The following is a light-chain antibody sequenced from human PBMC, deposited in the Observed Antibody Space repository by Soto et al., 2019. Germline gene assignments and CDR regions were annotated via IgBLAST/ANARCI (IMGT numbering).Light chain of an antibody. Sequence: DIQMTQSPSTLSASVGDRVTITYRATQGLNNWLAWYQQKPGKAPKLLISKSSSLESGVPSRFSGSGSGTVFSLTISSLQPDDFATYYCQQYKAYSYTFGQGTKLEMK. CDR3: QQYKAYSYT. V-gene: IGKV1-5*03. CDR1: QGLNNW. CDR2: KSS. J-gene: IGKJ2*01.